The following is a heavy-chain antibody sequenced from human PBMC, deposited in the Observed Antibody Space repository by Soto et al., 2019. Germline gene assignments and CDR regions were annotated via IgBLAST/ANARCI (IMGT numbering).Heavy chain of an antibody. J-gene: IGHJ6*02. CDR3: ARVAGSLWFGAPYYSGMDI. D-gene: IGHD3-10*01. CDR1: GGSISSRGYH. Sequence: SETLSLPCTVSGGSISSRGYHWICIRQHPGKGLEWIGYIYYSGSTYYNPSLKSRVTISVDTSKNQFSLKLSSVTAADTAVYYCARVAGSLWFGAPYYSGMDIWGQGTTVTV. CDR2: IYYSGST. V-gene: IGHV4-31*03.